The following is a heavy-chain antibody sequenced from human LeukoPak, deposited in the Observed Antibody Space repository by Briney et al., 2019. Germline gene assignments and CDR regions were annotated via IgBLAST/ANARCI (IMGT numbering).Heavy chain of an antibody. CDR2: ISGSGGST. J-gene: IGHJ4*02. Sequence: GGSLRLSCAASGFTFSSYAMSWVRQAPGKGLEWVSAISGSGGSTYYADSVKGRFTISRDNSKNTLYLQMNSLRAEDTAVYYGAKEGGGGLLHPWPHFDSGGRGTRLTVPS. CDR1: GFTFSSYA. D-gene: IGHD1-26*01. V-gene: IGHV3-23*01. CDR3: AKEGGGGLLHPWPHFDS.